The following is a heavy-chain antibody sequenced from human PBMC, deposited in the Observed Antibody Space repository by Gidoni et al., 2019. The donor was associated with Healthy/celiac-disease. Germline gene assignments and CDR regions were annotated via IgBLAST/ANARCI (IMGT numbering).Heavy chain of an antibody. Sequence: QVQLQQWGAGLLKPSETLSLTCAVYGGSFSGYYWSWIRQPPGKGLEWIGEINHSGSTNYNPSLKSRVTISVDTSKNQFSLKLSSVTAADTAVYYCARGVGRRERKQDYWGQGTLVTVSS. CDR3: ARGVGRRERKQDY. CDR2: INHSGST. V-gene: IGHV4-34*01. CDR1: GGSFSGYY. D-gene: IGHD2-15*01. J-gene: IGHJ4*02.